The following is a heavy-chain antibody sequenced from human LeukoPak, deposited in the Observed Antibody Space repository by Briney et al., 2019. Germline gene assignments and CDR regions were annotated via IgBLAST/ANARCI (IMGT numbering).Heavy chain of an antibody. CDR3: ARGDSGVVVTTYYYYYGMDV. Sequence: ASVKVSCKASGYTFTSYGISWVRQAPGQGLEWMGWISAYNGNTNYAQKLQGRVTMTTDTSTSTAYMELRSLRSDDTAAYYCARGDSGVVVTTYYYYYGMDVWGQGTTVTVSS. CDR1: GYTFTSYG. CDR2: ISAYNGNT. J-gene: IGHJ6*02. V-gene: IGHV1-18*01. D-gene: IGHD2-21*02.